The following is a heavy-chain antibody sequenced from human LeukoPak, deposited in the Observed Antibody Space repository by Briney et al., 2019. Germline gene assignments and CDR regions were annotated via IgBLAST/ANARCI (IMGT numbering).Heavy chain of an antibody. CDR2: ISYDGSNK. CDR1: GFTFSSYA. Sequence: GRSLRLSCAASGFTFSSYAMHWVRQAPGKGLEWVAVISYDGSNKYYADSVKGRFTISRDNAKNSLYLQMNSLRAEDTALYHCARDPRYSSSPDYWGQGTLVTVSS. J-gene: IGHJ4*02. V-gene: IGHV3-30-3*01. CDR3: ARDPRYSSSPDY. D-gene: IGHD6-6*01.